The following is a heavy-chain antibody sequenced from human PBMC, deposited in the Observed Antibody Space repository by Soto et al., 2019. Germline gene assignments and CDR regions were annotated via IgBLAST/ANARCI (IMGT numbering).Heavy chain of an antibody. J-gene: IGHJ6*03. CDR1: GFTVSSNY. V-gene: IGHV3-66*01. D-gene: IGHD6-6*01. Sequence: EVQLVESGGGLVQPGGSLRLSCAASGFTVSSNYMSWVRQAPGKGLEWVSVIYSGGSTYYADSVKGRFTISRDNSKNTLYLQMNSLRAEDTAVYYCARDLLSSSPPPQDYYMDVWGKGTTVTVS. CDR2: IYSGGST. CDR3: ARDLLSSSPPPQDYYMDV.